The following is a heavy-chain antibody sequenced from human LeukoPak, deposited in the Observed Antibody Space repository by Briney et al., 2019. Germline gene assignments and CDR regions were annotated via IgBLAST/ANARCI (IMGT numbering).Heavy chain of an antibody. J-gene: IGHJ6*03. CDR3: ASLNVYYYYIDV. V-gene: IGHV4-39*01. Sequence: SETLSLTCTVSGGSISSSSYYWGWIRQPPGKGLEWIGSIYYSGSTYYNPSLKSRVTISVDTSKNQFSLKLSSVTAADTAVYYCASLNVYYYYIDVWGKGTTVTVSS. CDR2: IYYSGST. CDR1: GGSISSSSYY.